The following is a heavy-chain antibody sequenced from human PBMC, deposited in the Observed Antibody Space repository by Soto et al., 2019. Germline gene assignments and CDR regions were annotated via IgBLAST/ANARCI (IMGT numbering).Heavy chain of an antibody. D-gene: IGHD6-19*01. Sequence: PSQTLSLTCAISGDSVSSNSAAWNWIRQSTSRGLEWLGRTYYRSKWYNDYAVSVKSRITINPDTSKNQFSLQLNSVTPEDTAVYYCARADIAVAGTNFDYWGQGTLVTVSS. CDR3: ARADIAVAGTNFDY. V-gene: IGHV6-1*01. J-gene: IGHJ4*02. CDR2: TYYRSKWYN. CDR1: GDSVSSNSAA.